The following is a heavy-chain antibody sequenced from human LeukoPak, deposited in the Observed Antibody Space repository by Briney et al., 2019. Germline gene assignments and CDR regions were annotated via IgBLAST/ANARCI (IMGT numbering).Heavy chain of an antibody. D-gene: IGHD2-15*01. CDR2: IYYSGST. CDR3: ARVGRTGCCSGGSCYFGY. V-gene: IGHV4-39*07. J-gene: IGHJ4*02. Sequence: PSETLSLTCTVSGGSISSSSYYWGWIRQPPGKGLEWIGSIYYSGSTYYNPSLKSRVTISVDTSKNQFSLKLSSVTAADTAVYYCARVGRTGCCSGGSCYFGYWGQGTLVTVSS. CDR1: GGSISSSSYY.